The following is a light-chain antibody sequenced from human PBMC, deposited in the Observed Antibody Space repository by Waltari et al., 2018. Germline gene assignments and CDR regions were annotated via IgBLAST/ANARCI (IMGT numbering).Light chain of an antibody. CDR2: LGS. CDR1: RSLLHSSGYNY. CDR3: MQALQSPLT. J-gene: IGKJ4*01. V-gene: IGKV2-28*01. Sequence: DIVMTQSPLSLPVTPGEPASISCKSSRSLLHSSGYNYVDWYLQKPGQSPQLLISLGSNRASVVPDRFSGSGSGTDFTLKISRVEAEDVGVYYCMQALQSPLTFGGWTKVEIK.